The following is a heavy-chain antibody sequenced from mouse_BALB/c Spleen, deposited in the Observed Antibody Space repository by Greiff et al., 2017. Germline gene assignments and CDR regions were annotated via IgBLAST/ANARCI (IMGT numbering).Heavy chain of an antibody. CDR2: ISSGSSTI. CDR1: GFAFSSYD. Sequence: EVQLQQSGGGLVKPGGSLKLSCAASGFAFSSYDMSWVRQTPEKRLEWVAYISSGSSTIYYADTVKGRFTISRDNPKNTLFLQMTSLRSEDTAMYYCARSRNYDAMDYWGQGTSVTVSS. CDR3: ARSRNYDAMDY. J-gene: IGHJ4*01. V-gene: IGHV5-12-1*01.